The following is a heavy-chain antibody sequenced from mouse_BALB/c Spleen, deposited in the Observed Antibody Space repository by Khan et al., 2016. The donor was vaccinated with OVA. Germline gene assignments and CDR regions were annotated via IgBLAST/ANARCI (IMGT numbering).Heavy chain of an antibody. J-gene: IGHJ2*01. V-gene: IGHV3-2*02. CDR1: GYSITSGYA. CDR2: ISYSGVT. D-gene: IGHD1-1*01. Sequence: EVQLEESGPGLVKPSQSLSLTCTVTGYSITSGYAWNWIRQFPGNKLEWMGYISYSGVTSYTPSLKSRISITRDTSKNQFFLQLNSVTTEETATYCCARGNYYGYYFDYWGQGTTLTVSS. CDR3: ARGNYYGYYFDY.